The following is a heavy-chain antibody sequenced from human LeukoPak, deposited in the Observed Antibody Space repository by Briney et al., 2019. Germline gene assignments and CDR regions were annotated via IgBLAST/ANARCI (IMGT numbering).Heavy chain of an antibody. CDR1: GGSISSYY. V-gene: IGHV4-59*08. J-gene: IGHJ3*02. CDR2: IYYSGST. Sequence: SETLSLTCTVSGGSISSYYWSWIRQPPGKGLEWIGYIYYSGSTNYNPSLKSRVTISVDTSKNQFSLKLSSVTAADTAVYYCAERAQDDAFDIWGQGTMVTVSS. CDR3: AERAQDDAFDI.